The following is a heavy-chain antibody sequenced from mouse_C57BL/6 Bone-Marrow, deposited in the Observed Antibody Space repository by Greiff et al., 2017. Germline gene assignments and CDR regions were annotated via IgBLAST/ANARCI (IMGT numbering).Heavy chain of an antibody. V-gene: IGHV1-80*01. J-gene: IGHJ2*01. CDR1: GYAFSSYW. Sequence: QVQLQQSGAELVKPGASVKISCKASGYAFSSYWMNWVKQRPGKGLEWIGRIYPGDGDTNYNGKFKGKATLTADKSSSAAYMQLRSLTSEDSAVYFCALYFYDSNSYFDYWGQGTTLTVSS. D-gene: IGHD1-1*01. CDR2: IYPGDGDT. CDR3: ALYFYDSNSYFDY.